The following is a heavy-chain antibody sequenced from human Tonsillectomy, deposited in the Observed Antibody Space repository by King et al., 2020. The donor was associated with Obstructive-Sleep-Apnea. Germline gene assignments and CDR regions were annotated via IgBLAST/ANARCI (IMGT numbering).Heavy chain of an antibody. Sequence: PLQESGPGLVKPSETLSLTCTVSGYSISRAYYWGWIRQPPGKGLEWIANIYHNGSSYYNPSLKSRVTISVDRSKNQISLQLTSVTAADTAVYYCASLDTAMSKGDRGFDPWGQGTLVTVSS. CDR1: GYSISRAYY. J-gene: IGHJ5*02. D-gene: IGHD5-18*01. CDR2: IYHNGSS. CDR3: ASLDTAMSKGDRGFDP. V-gene: IGHV4-38-2*02.